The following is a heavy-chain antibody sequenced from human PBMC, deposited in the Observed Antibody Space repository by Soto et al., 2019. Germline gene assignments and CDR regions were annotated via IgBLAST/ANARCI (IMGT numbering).Heavy chain of an antibody. CDR3: ARESSSTVTTGGGGSAKDY. V-gene: IGHV3-30-3*01. Sequence: QVHLVESGGGVVQPGRSLRLSCAASGLTFSNYAMHWVRQAPGKGLGWVAFISYDGTNRCYPDSVKSRFTISRDNSKNTLYLQMNSLKTEDTAVYYCARESSSTVTTGGGGSAKDYWGQGTLVTVSS. CDR2: ISYDGTNR. CDR1: GLTFSNYA. J-gene: IGHJ4*02. D-gene: IGHD4-17*01.